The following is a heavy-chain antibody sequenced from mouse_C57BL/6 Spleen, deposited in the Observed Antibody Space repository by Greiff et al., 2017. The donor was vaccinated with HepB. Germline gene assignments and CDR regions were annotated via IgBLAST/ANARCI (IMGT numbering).Heavy chain of an antibody. V-gene: IGHV1-52*01. D-gene: IGHD2-4*01. J-gene: IGHJ3*01. CDR3: ASPLDYSWFAY. Sequence: QVQLQQPGAELVRPGSSVKLSCKASGYTFTSYWMQWVKQRPIQGLEWIGNIDPSDSETHYNQKFKDKATLTVDKSSSTAYMQLSSLTSEDSAVYYCASPLDYSWFAYWGQGTLVTVSA. CDR2: IDPSDSET. CDR1: GYTFTSYW.